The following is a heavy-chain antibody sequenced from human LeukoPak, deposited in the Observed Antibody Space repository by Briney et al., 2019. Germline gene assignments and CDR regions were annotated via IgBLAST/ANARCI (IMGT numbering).Heavy chain of an antibody. D-gene: IGHD3-10*01. CDR3: ARSDGYGLVGI. Sequence: SETLSLTCTVSGGSISSGSYYCSWIRQPAGKGLEWIGHIYKSGSTNYNPSLNSRVTMSVDTSKNQFSLNLSSVTAADTAVYYCARSDGYGLVGIWGQGTMVTVSS. J-gene: IGHJ3*02. CDR1: GGSISSGSYY. V-gene: IGHV4-61*09. CDR2: IYKSGST.